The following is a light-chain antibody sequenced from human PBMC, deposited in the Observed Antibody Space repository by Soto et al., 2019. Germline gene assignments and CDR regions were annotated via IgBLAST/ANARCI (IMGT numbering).Light chain of an antibody. J-gene: IGKJ1*01. CDR1: QTITTW. CDR2: DAS. V-gene: IGKV1-5*01. Sequence: DIRVTQSPPNLSASVGDRVTITCRASQTITTWMAWYQQKPGKAPKLLVYDASTLQSGVATRFSGSGSGTDFTLIISGLHPEDSATYYCQQYDNWPWTFGQGTKVDIK. CDR3: QQYDNWPWT.